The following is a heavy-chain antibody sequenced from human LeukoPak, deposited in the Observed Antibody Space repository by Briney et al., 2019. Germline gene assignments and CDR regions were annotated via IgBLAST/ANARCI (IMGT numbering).Heavy chain of an antibody. CDR1: GGSFSGYY. V-gene: IGHV4-34*01. CDR3: ARLGGSGRFDY. CDR2: INHSGST. Sequence: SETLSLTCAVYGGSFSGYYWSWIRQPPGKGLEWIGEINHSGSTNYNPSLKSRVTISVDTSKNQFSLKLSSVTAADTAVYYCARLGGSGRFDYWGQGTLVTVSS. D-gene: IGHD3-10*01. J-gene: IGHJ4*02.